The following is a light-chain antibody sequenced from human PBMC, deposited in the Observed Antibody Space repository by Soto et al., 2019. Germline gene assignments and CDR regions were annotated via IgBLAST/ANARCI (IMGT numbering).Light chain of an antibody. V-gene: IGKV1-33*01. Sequence: DIQMTQSPSSLSASVGDKVTITCQADEDITNYLNWYQQKPGKAPKLLIYDASNLETGVPSRFSGSGSGTEFTFTITSLQPEDIATYYCQQSYSTLYTFGQGTKLEIK. CDR2: DAS. CDR1: EDITNY. J-gene: IGKJ2*01. CDR3: QQSYSTLYT.